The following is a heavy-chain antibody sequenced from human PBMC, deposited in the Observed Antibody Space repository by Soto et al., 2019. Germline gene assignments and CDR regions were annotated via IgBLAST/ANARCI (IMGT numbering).Heavy chain of an antibody. CDR1: GGSINDYY. V-gene: IGHV4-59*01. CDR2: VYYNGNT. Sequence: TSETLSLTCTVSGGSINDYYWTWVRRTPGKGLQWVGYVYYNGNTNYNPSLKSRVTISLDTSRNQFSLKLNSVTAADTAVYYCARALALWSSGYFYFDYWGLGTLVTVSS. J-gene: IGHJ4*02. CDR3: ARALALWSSGYFYFDY. D-gene: IGHD5-12*01.